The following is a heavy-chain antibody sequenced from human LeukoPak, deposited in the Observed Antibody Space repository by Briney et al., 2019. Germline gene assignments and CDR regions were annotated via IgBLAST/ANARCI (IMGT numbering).Heavy chain of an antibody. V-gene: IGHV4-30-2*05. J-gene: IGHJ4*02. Sequence: SETLSLTCTVSGASISSGGYYWSWIRQPPGKGLEWIGYIYHSGSTYYNPSLKSRVTISVDTSKNQFSLKLSSVTAADTAVYYCARVVHYYGSGSYYAAGDDWGQGTLVTVSS. CDR2: IYHSGST. CDR1: GASISSGGYY. CDR3: ARVVHYYGSGSYYAAGDD. D-gene: IGHD3-10*01.